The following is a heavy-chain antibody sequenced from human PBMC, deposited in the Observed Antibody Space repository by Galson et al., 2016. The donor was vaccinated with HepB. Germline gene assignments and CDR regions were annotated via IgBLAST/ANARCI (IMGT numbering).Heavy chain of an antibody. V-gene: IGHV3-33*08. D-gene: IGHD2-8*01. CDR2: IWNDGSNI. J-gene: IGHJ4*02. Sequence: SLRLSCAASGFTFSSYAMSWVRQTPEKGLEWVAVIWNDGSNIHYEDSVKGRFTISRDNSKNTLYLQMNSLRAEDTAVYYCARASDRNYWCLDYWGQGTLVTVSS. CDR3: ARASDRNYWCLDY. CDR1: GFTFSSYA.